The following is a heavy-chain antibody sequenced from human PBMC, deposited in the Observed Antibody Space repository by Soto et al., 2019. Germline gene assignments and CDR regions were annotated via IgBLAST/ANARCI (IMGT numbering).Heavy chain of an antibody. J-gene: IGHJ4*02. V-gene: IGHV4-4*07. CDR3: AFMYNCNGWSDY. D-gene: IGHD1-20*01. CDR1: GVPITSYY. CDR2: IYSSGIT. Sequence: QVQLQESGPGLVKPSETLSLTCTVSGVPITSYYWSWIRQPAGNGLEWIGRIYSSGITNYNPSHKSRVTTSIDTAKNQFSLKLSSVTAADTAVYYCAFMYNCNGWSDYWCQRTLVTVSS.